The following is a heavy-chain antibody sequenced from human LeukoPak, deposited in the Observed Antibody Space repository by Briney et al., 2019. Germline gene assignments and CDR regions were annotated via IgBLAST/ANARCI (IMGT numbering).Heavy chain of an antibody. CDR3: ARGRSGSYGFFDY. V-gene: IGHV3-74*03. CDR2: IDSDGSRI. CDR1: GFTFSTSW. D-gene: IGHD3-10*01. J-gene: IGHJ4*02. Sequence: GGSLRLSCEGSGFTFSTSWMHWVRQAPGKGLVWVSRIDSDGSRITYADSVKGRFTISRDNAKNTVYLQMNSLRAEDTAVHYCARGRSGSYGFFDYWSLGNLVTVSS.